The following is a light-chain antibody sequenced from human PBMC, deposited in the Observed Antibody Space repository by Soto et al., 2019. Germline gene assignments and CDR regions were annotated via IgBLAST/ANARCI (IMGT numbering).Light chain of an antibody. CDR2: DVS. J-gene: IGLJ1*01. CDR3: SSYTSSSTLLYV. V-gene: IGLV2-14*01. CDR1: SSDVGGYNY. Sequence: QSVLTQPASVSGSPGQSITISCTGTSSDVGGYNYVSWYQQHPGKAPKLMIYDVSNRPSGVSNRLSGSKSGNTASLTISGLQAEEEADYYCSSYTSSSTLLYVFGTGTKVTV.